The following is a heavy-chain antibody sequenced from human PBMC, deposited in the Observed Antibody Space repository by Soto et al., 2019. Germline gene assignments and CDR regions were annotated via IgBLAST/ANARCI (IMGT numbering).Heavy chain of an antibody. CDR2: IRSKANSYAT. J-gene: IGHJ6*02. CDR3: ISVSRTVYYGMDV. Sequence: SGGTLRLSCAASGFTFSGSAMHWVRQASGKGLEWVGRIRSKANSYATAYAASVKGRFTISRDDSKNTAYLQMNSLKTEDTAVYYCISVSRTVYYGMDVWGQGTTVTVSS. V-gene: IGHV3-73*01. CDR1: GFTFSGSA. D-gene: IGHD2-8*02.